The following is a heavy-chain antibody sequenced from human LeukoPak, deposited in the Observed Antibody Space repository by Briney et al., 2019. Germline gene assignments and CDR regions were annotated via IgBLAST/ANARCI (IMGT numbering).Heavy chain of an antibody. CDR3: ARGGDLDV. CDR1: GFTFSSYW. V-gene: IGHV3-7*03. CDR2: INHNGNVN. J-gene: IGHJ6*02. D-gene: IGHD2-21*01. Sequence: GGSLRLSCAASGFTFSSYWMNWARQAPGKGLEWVASINHNGNVNYYVDSVKGRFTISRDNAKNSLYLQMSNLRAEDTAVYFCARGGDLDVWGQGATVTVSS.